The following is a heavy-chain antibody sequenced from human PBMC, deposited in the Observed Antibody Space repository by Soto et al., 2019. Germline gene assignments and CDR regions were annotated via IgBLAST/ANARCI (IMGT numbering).Heavy chain of an antibody. D-gene: IGHD6-19*01. V-gene: IGHV4-39*01. Sequence: PSETLSLTCTVSGGSIASSLYYWGWVRQSPGKGLEWIESIYYSGSTHYNQSLKSRVTVSVDTSKTHFSLKLTSVTAADTVFFFFVSHRNYIVVSGSFFDYWSQGTLVTVSS. CDR3: VSHRNYIVVSGSFFDY. J-gene: IGHJ4*02. CDR2: IYYSGST. CDR1: GGSIASSLYY.